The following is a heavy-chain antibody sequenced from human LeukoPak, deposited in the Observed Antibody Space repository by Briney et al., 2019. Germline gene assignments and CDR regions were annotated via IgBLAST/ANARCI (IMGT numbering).Heavy chain of an antibody. D-gene: IGHD1-26*01. V-gene: IGHV3-33*01. J-gene: IGHJ4*02. Sequence: GGSLRLSCAASGFTFSSYGMHWVRQAPGKGLEWVAVIWHDGSNKYYADSVKGRFTISRDNSKNTLYLQMNSLRAEDTAVYYCASTMGATRSLDYWGQGTLVTVSS. CDR3: ASTMGATRSLDY. CDR1: GFTFSSYG. CDR2: IWHDGSNK.